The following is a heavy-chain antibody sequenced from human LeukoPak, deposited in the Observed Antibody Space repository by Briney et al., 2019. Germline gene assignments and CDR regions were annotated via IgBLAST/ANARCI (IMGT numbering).Heavy chain of an antibody. CDR2: IWYDGSNK. CDR1: GFTFSNFG. Sequence: GGSLRLSCAASGFTFSNFGMHWVRQAPGKGLEWVAVIWYDGSNKYYADSVKGRFTISRDSSKNTLYLQMNSLRAEDTAVYYCARDYYYDSSGYGLGYWGQGTLVTVSS. J-gene: IGHJ4*02. CDR3: ARDYYYDSSGYGLGY. D-gene: IGHD3-22*01. V-gene: IGHV3-33*08.